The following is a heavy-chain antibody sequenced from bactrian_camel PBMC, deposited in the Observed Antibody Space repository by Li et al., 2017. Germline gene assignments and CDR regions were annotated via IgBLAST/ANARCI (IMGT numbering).Heavy chain of an antibody. D-gene: IGHD7*01. J-gene: IGHJ6*01. CDR2: FSADGST. CDR1: GFTSADSD. Sequence: HVQLVESGGGSVQAGGSLTLSCTAIGFTSADSDMGWYRQRPGNQCELVSTFSADGSTYNKHYADSVKGRFTISEDISKDTLYLQMNNLKPEDTAAYYCAALDLHLTGCRGQGTQVTVS. V-gene: IGHV3S55*01. CDR3: AALDLHLTGC.